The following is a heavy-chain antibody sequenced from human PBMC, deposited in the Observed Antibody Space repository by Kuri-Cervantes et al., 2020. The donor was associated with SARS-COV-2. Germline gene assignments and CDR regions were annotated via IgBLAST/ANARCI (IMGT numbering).Heavy chain of an antibody. V-gene: IGHV3-11*04. J-gene: IGHJ4*02. D-gene: IGHD2-2*02. CDR2: ISSSGSYI. CDR1: GFTFSDYY. CDR3: ARVPNVVPAAIGGGY. Sequence: GGSLRLSCAASGFTFSDYYMSWIRQAPGKGLEWVSYISSSGSYIYYADSVKGRFTISRDNAKNSLYLQMNSLRAEDTAVYYCARVPNVVPAAIGGGYWGQGTLVTVSS.